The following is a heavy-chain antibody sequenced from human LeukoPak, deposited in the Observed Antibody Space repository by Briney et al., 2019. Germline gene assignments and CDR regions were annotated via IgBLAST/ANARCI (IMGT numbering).Heavy chain of an antibody. CDR3: ANTNYGGTDY. J-gene: IGHJ4*02. V-gene: IGHV4-30-4*01. D-gene: IGHD4-23*01. CDR2: IFYSEST. Sequence: PSETLSLTCNVSGASISSSDYYWTWIRQPPGKGLEWIGYIFYSESTFYNPSLKSRVTISVDTSKNQFSLRLSSVTAADTAVYYCANTNYGGTDYWGQGTLVTVSS. CDR1: GASISSSDYY.